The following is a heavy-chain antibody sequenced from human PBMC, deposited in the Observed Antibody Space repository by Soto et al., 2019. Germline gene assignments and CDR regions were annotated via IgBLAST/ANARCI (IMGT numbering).Heavy chain of an antibody. CDR1: GYTFTSYG. Sequence: GASVKVSCKASGYTFTSYGISWVRQAPGQGLEWMGWISAYNGNTNYAQKLQGRVTMTTDTSTSTAYMELRSLRSDDTAVYYCARGGYCSSTSCYRYYYYGMDVWGQGTTVTV. CDR2: ISAYNGNT. J-gene: IGHJ6*02. V-gene: IGHV1-18*01. CDR3: ARGGYCSSTSCYRYYYYGMDV. D-gene: IGHD2-2*02.